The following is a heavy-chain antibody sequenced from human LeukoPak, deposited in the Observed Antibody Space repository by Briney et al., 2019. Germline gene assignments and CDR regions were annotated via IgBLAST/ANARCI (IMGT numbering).Heavy chain of an antibody. J-gene: IGHJ4*02. CDR2: IYYSGST. V-gene: IGHV4-59*01. Sequence: SETLSLTCTVSGGSISNYYWSWIRQPPGKGLDWIGYIYYSGSTNYNPSLKSRVTISVDTSKNQFSLNLSSVTAADTAEYYCARNVDDYFDYWGQGTLVTVSS. CDR1: GGSISNYY. CDR3: ARNVDDYFDY.